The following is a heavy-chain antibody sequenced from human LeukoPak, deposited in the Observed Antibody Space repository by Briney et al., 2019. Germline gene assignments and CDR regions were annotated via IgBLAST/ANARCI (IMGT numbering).Heavy chain of an antibody. J-gene: IGHJ5*02. CDR2: IIPIFGTA. Sequence: SVKVSCKASGGTFSSYAISWVRQAPGQGLEWMGGIIPIFGTANYAQKFQGRVTITADKSTSTAYMELSSLRSDDTAVYYCARDWAPLIPNWNDVGGVNWFDPWGQGTLVTVSS. V-gene: IGHV1-69*06. D-gene: IGHD1-20*01. CDR3: ARDWAPLIPNWNDVGGVNWFDP. CDR1: GGTFSSYA.